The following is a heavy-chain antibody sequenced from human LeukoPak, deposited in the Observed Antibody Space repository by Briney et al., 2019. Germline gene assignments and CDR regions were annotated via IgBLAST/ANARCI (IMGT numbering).Heavy chain of an antibody. CDR2: IYRSGST. CDR1: GYSISSGYY. Sequence: PSETLSLTCAVSGYSISSGYYWGWIRQPPGKGLEWIGSIYRSGSTYYNPSLKSRVTISVDTSKNQFSLKLSSVTAADTAVYYCASRGVSSSDYYDSSGYYLDRLFDYWGQGTLVTVSS. V-gene: IGHV4-38-2*01. CDR3: ASRGVSSSDYYDSSGYYLDRLFDY. D-gene: IGHD3-22*01. J-gene: IGHJ4*02.